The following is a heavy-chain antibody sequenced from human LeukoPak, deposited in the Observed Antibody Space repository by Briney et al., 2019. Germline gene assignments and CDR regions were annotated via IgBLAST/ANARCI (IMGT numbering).Heavy chain of an antibody. D-gene: IGHD2-15*01. Sequence: ASVKVSCKASGGTFSSYGISWVRQAPGQGLEWMGWISAYNGNTNYAQKLQGRVTMTTDTSTSTAYMELRSLRSDDTAVYYCAREAPRIVVVVAATQYYGMDVWGQGTTVTVSS. CDR2: ISAYNGNT. V-gene: IGHV1-18*01. CDR1: GGTFSSYG. CDR3: AREAPRIVVVVAATQYYGMDV. J-gene: IGHJ6*02.